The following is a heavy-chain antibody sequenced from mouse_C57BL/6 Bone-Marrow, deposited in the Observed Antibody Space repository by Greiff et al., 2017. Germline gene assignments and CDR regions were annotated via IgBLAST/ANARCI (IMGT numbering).Heavy chain of an antibody. CDR1: GYTFTNYW. V-gene: IGHV1-63*01. D-gene: IGHD1-1*01. J-gene: IGHJ3*01. CDR2: IYPGGGYT. CDR3: ARRLRGALGFAY. Sequence: VKLQESGAELVRPGTSVKMSCKASGYTFTNYWIGWAKQRPGHGLEWIGDIYPGGGYTNYNEKFKGKATLTADKSSSTAYMQFSSLTSEDSAIYYCARRLRGALGFAYWGQGTLVTVSA.